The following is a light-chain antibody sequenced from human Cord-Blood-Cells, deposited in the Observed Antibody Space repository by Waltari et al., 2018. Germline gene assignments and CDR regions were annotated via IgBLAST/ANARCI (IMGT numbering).Light chain of an antibody. CDR1: HSVLYRSNNKNY. V-gene: IGKV4-1*01. CDR3: QQYYSTPYT. J-gene: IGKJ2*01. CDR2: WAS. Sequence: DIVMTQSPDSLAVSLGERVTITCKSSHSVLYRSNNKNYLAWYQQKPGQPPKLLIYWASTRESGVPDRCSGSGSGTDFTLTISSLQAEDVAVYYCQQYYSTPYTFGQGTKLEIK.